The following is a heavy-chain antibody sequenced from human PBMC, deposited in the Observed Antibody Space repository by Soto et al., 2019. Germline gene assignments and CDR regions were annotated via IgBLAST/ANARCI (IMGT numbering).Heavy chain of an antibody. J-gene: IGHJ4*02. CDR2: IYYSGST. V-gene: IGHV4-59*01. Sequence: PSETLSLTCTVSGGSISSYYWSWIRQPPGKGLEWIGYIYYSGSTNYNPSLKSRVTISVDTSKNQFSLKLSSVTAADTAVYYCARGLGNGVTFGGVIVPYYFDYWGQGTLVTVSS. CDR3: ARGLGNGVTFGGVIVPYYFDY. D-gene: IGHD3-16*02. CDR1: GGSISSYY.